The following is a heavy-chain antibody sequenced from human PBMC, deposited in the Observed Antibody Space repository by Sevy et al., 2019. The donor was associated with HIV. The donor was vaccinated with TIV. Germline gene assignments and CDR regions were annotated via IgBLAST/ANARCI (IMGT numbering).Heavy chain of an antibody. D-gene: IGHD3-22*01. V-gene: IGHV1-69*06. CDR1: GGTFSSYA. J-gene: IGHJ4*02. CDR3: AREEYYYDSSGYSY. CDR2: IIPIFGTA. Sequence: ASVKVSCKASGGTFSSYAISWVRQAPGQGLEWMGGIIPIFGTANYAQKFQGRVTITADKSTSTAYMELSNLRSEDTAVYYCAREEYYYDSSGYSYWGQGTLVTVSS.